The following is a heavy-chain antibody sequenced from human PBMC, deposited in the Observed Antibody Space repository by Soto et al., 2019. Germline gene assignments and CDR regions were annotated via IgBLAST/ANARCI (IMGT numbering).Heavy chain of an antibody. Sequence: SETLSLTCTVSGGPSRSSSHYWGWIRQSPGTGLEWIGSIDESGDSYYNPSLKSRVTISVDTSKNQFSLKLISVTGADSAIYYCAREGGYVDYWGQGTLVTVSS. CDR1: GGPSRSSSHY. D-gene: IGHD1-1*01. J-gene: IGHJ4*02. CDR2: IDESGDS. V-gene: IGHV4-39*02. CDR3: AREGGYVDY.